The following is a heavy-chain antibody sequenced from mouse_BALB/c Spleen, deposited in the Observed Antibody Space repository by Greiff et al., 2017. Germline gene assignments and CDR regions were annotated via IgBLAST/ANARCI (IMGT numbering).Heavy chain of an antibody. CDR1: GFSLTSYG. CDR2: IWAGGST. V-gene: IGHV2-9*02. Sequence: VKLMESGPGLVAPSQSLSITCTVSGFSLTSYGVHWVRQPPGKGLEWLGVIWAGGSTNYNSALMSRLSISKDNSKSQVFLKMNSLQTDDTAMYYCARVWVYRYSSMDYWGQGTSVTVSS. D-gene: IGHD2-14*01. CDR3: ARVWVYRYSSMDY. J-gene: IGHJ4*01.